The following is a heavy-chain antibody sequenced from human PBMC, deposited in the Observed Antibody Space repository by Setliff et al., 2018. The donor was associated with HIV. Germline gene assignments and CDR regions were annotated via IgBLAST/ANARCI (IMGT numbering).Heavy chain of an antibody. CDR2: MYISGST. CDR3: ARDDRCSGGCCYSY. V-gene: IGHV4-4*08. J-gene: IGHJ4*02. Sequence: ETLSLTCRVSGTTFNSYYWTWIRQTPEKGLEWIGHMYISGSTTYNPSLKSRVTISLDTSKNQFSLKLSSVAAADTAVYYCARDDRCSGGCCYSYWGQGALVTVSS. D-gene: IGHD2-15*01. CDR1: GTTFNSYY.